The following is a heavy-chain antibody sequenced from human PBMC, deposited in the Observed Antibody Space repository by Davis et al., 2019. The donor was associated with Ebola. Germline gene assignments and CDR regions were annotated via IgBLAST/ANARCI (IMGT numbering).Heavy chain of an antibody. J-gene: IGHJ4*02. CDR2: NHYSGST. CDR3: ARHEVGYYYDSSGYYTGASQLDY. Sequence: MPSETLPLTCTVSGGSISSCSYYWGWTCQPPGKGLEWIGSNHYSGSTHYNSSLKSRVTISVDTSKNQFSLKLSSVTAADTAVYYCARHEVGYYYDSSGYYTGASQLDYWGQRTLVTVSS. V-gene: IGHV4-39*01. D-gene: IGHD3-22*01. CDR1: GGSISSCSYY.